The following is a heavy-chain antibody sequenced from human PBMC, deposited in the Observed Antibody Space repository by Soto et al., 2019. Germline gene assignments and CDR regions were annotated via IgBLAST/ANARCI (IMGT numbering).Heavy chain of an antibody. J-gene: IGHJ5*02. D-gene: IGHD6-19*01. CDR2: INAGNGNT. CDR1: GYTFTSYA. CDR3: ARGRGIAVAEGGLDP. V-gene: IGHV1-3*01. Sequence: ASVKVSCKASGYTFTSYAMHWVRQAPGQRLEWMGWINAGNGNTKYSQKFQGRVTITRDTSASTAYMELSSLRSEDTAVYYCARGRGIAVAEGGLDPWGQGTLVTVSS.